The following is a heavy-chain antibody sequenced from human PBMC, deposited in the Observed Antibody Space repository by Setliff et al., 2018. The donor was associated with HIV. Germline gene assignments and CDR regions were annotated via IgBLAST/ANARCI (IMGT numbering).Heavy chain of an antibody. V-gene: IGHV4-39*01. CDR2: IHYNGRT. CDR3: ARYTSKVDWFDP. Sequence: SETLSLTCTVSGDSITNDDYYWGWIRQPPGKGLEWIAIIHYNGRTYYDPSLKSRVTIFADTSKTQFYLKLRSVTASDTAVYYCARYTSKVDWFDPWGQGTLVTVSS. CDR1: GDSITNDDYY. J-gene: IGHJ5*02. D-gene: IGHD2-2*02.